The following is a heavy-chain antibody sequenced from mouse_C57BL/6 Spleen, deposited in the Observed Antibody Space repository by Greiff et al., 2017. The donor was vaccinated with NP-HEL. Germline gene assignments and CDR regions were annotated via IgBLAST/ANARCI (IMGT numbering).Heavy chain of an antibody. D-gene: IGHD1-1*01. Sequence: QVQLQQPGAELVKPGASVKLSCKASGYTFTSYWMQWVKQRPGQGLEWIGEIDPSDSYTNYNQKFKGKATLTVDTSSSTAYMQLSSLTSEDSAVYYCARLTTVVATRYFDVGGTGTTVTVSS. CDR1: GYTFTSYW. CDR2: IDPSDSYT. J-gene: IGHJ1*03. V-gene: IGHV1-50*01. CDR3: ARLTTVVATRYFDV.